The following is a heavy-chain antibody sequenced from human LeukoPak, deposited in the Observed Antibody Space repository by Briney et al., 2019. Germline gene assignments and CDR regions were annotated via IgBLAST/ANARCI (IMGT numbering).Heavy chain of an antibody. CDR1: GFTFTSYA. J-gene: IGHJ4*02. Sequence: GGSLRLSCAASGFTFTSYAMSWIRQAPGKGLEWVSCISGSGGSTYYVDSVKGRFTISRDNAKNSLYLQMNSLRAEDTAVYYCARLQARYYYDSSGYYYGPCYYFDYWGPGTLVTVSS. V-gene: IGHV3-23*01. D-gene: IGHD3-22*01. CDR2: ISGSGGST. CDR3: ARLQARYYYDSSGYYYGPCYYFDY.